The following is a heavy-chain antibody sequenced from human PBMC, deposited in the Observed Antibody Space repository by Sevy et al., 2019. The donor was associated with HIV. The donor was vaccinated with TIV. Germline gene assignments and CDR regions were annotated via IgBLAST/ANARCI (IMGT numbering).Heavy chain of an antibody. J-gene: IGHJ6*02. CDR1: GYTFSRYG. Sequence: PSVKVSCKASGYTFSRYGITWVRQAPGQGLEWMGWISTHDAITDYAQKLQGRATMTTDTSTSTAYMELRSLRSDDTAVYYCARGPPRYYYGLDVWGQGTTVTVSS. V-gene: IGHV1-18*01. CDR2: ISTHDAIT. CDR3: ARGPPRYYYGLDV.